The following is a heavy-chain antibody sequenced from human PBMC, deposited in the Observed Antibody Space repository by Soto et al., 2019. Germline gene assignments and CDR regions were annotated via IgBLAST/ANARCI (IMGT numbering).Heavy chain of an antibody. J-gene: IGHJ4*02. CDR1: GFTFSSYG. CDR3: AKDSRGYSFDF. CDR2: ISYDGSNK. Sequence: QVQLVESGGGVVQPGRSLRLSCAASGFTFSSYGMHWVRQAPGKGLEWVAVISYDGSNKYYADSVKGRFTISRDNSKNTLCLQMNSLRAEDTAVYYCAKDSRGYSFDFWGQGTLVTVSS. D-gene: IGHD5-18*01. V-gene: IGHV3-30*18.